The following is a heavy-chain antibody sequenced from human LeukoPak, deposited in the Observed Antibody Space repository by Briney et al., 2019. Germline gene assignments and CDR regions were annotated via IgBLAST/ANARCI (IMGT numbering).Heavy chain of an antibody. J-gene: IGHJ5*02. D-gene: IGHD6-13*01. CDR3: ARDGRLIAAAGSHLHPDRKNWFDP. CDR1: GFTFSSYS. Sequence: RPGGSLRLSCAASGFTFSSYSMNWVRQAPGKGLEWVSYISSSSSTIYYADSVKGRFTISRDNAKNSLYLQMNSLRAEDTAVYYCARDGRLIAAAGSHLHPDRKNWFDPWGQGTLVTVSS. V-gene: IGHV3-48*04. CDR2: ISSSSSTI.